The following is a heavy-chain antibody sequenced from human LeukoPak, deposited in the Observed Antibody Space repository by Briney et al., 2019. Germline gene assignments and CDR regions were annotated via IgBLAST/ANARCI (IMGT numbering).Heavy chain of an antibody. V-gene: IGHV4-30-4*01. CDR2: IYYSGST. D-gene: IGHD1-26*01. Sequence: SETLSLTCTVSGGSISSVDYYWSWIRQPPGKGLEWIGYIYYSGSTYYNPSLKSRVTISVDTSKNQFSLKLSSVTAADTAVYYCASVKGYSGSFRTGFDPWGQGTLVTVSS. CDR1: GGSISSVDYY. CDR3: ASVKGYSGSFRTGFDP. J-gene: IGHJ5*02.